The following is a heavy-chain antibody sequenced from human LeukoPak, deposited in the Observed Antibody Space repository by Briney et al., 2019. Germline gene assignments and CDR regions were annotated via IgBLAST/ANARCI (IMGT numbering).Heavy chain of an antibody. CDR2: IYHSGST. Sequence: SETLSLTCAVSGGSISSGGYSWSWIRQPPGKGLEWIGYIYHSGSTYYNPSLESRVTISVDRSKNQFSLKLSSVTAADTAVYYCARAVLADDSSSSHDAFDIWGQGTMVTVSS. J-gene: IGHJ3*02. CDR3: ARAVLADDSSSSHDAFDI. V-gene: IGHV4-30-2*01. CDR1: GGSISSGGYS. D-gene: IGHD3-22*01.